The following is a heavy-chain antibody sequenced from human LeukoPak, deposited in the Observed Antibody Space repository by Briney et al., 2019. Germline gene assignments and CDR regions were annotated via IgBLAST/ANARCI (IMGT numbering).Heavy chain of an antibody. D-gene: IGHD2-21*02. V-gene: IGHV1-18*01. J-gene: IGHJ3*02. CDR1: GYTFSSYG. Sequence: ASVKVSCKASGYTFSSYGINWVRQAPGQGLEWMGWISVINSGNTRYAQNFQGRLTMTTDTSTTTAYTELRSLRSDDTAVYYCSREFPFCGADCFSGVFDIWGQGTMVTVS. CDR3: SREFPFCGADCFSGVFDI. CDR2: ISVINSGNT.